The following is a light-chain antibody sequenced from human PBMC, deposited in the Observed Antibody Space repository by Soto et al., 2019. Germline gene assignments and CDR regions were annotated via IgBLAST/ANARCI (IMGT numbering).Light chain of an antibody. CDR2: DVS. CDR1: SSDVGGYDF. V-gene: IGLV2-8*01. CDR3: SSYEGSNTWV. J-gene: IGLJ3*02. Sequence: QSVLTQPPSASGSPGQSVTISCTGTSSDVGGYDFVSWDQHHPGKAPKLMIFDVSKRPSGVPDRFSGSKSGNTASLTVSGLQAEDEADYYCSSYEGSNTWVFGGGTKLTVL.